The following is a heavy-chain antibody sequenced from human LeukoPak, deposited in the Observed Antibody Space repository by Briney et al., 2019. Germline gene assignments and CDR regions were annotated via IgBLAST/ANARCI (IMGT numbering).Heavy chain of an antibody. D-gene: IGHD2-15*01. CDR2: ISAYNGNT. Sequence: ASVKVSCKASGYTFTSYGISWGREAPGQGLEWMGWISAYNGNTNYAQKLQGRVTMTTDTSTSTAYRELRSLRSDDTAVYYCARDGVVVAAYIDYWGQGTLVTVSS. V-gene: IGHV1-18*01. CDR1: GYTFTSYG. J-gene: IGHJ4*02. CDR3: ARDGVVVAAYIDY.